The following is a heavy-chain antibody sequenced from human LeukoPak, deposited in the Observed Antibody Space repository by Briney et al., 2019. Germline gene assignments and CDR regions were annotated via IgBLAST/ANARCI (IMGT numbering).Heavy chain of an antibody. Sequence: SETLSLTCAVYGGSFNDYYWNWIRQPPGKGLEWIGEINLRGSTTYNPSLKSRVTISLDESKNQFSLKLSSVTAADTAVYYCARDCSGGSCYSFDYWGQGTLVTVSS. CDR2: INLRGST. V-gene: IGHV4-34*01. CDR1: GGSFNDYY. CDR3: ARDCSGGSCYSFDY. D-gene: IGHD2-15*01. J-gene: IGHJ4*02.